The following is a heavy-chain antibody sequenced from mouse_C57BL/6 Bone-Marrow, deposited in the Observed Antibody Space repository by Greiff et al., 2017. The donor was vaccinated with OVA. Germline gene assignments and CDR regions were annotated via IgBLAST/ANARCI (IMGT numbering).Heavy chain of an antibody. J-gene: IGHJ4*01. CDR3: ASITTAVGGYYAMDY. CDR2: IWSGGST. D-gene: IGHD1-1*01. V-gene: IGHV2-2*01. CDR1: GFSLTSYG. Sequence: VQLQESGPGLVQPSQSLSITCTVSGFSLTSYGVHWVRQSPGKGLEWLGVIWSGGSTDYNAAFISRLSISKDNSKSQVFFKMNSLQADDTAIYYCASITTAVGGYYAMDYWGQGTSVTVSS.